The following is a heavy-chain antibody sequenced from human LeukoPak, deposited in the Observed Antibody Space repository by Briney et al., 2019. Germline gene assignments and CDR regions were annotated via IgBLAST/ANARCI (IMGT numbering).Heavy chain of an antibody. J-gene: IGHJ4*02. Sequence: PGGSLRLSCAASGFTFSSYSMNWVRQAPGKGLEWIGEIYHSGSTNYNPSLKSRVTISVDKSKNQFSLKLSSVTAADTAVYYCARVSSGATTVDYWGQGTLVTVSS. CDR2: IYHSGST. CDR3: ARVSSGATTVDY. CDR1: GFTFSSYSM. D-gene: IGHD1-26*01. V-gene: IGHV4-4*02.